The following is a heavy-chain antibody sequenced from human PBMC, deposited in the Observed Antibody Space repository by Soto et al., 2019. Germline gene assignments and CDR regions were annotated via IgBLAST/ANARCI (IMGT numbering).Heavy chain of an antibody. D-gene: IGHD3-10*01. CDR3: TRGPRPTSVGTGAY. J-gene: IGHJ4*02. V-gene: IGHV3-74*01. Sequence: GWSLRLSCAASGFTFSTYWMHWVRQAPGKGLVWVSRINYDGSSTDYADSVKGRFTTSRDNAKNTLYLQMNTLTAEDTAVYYCTRGPRPTSVGTGAYWGQGTLVTVSS. CDR1: GFTFSTYW. CDR2: INYDGSST.